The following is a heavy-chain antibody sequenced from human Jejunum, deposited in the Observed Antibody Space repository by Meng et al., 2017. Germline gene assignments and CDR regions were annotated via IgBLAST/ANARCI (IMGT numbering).Heavy chain of an antibody. Sequence: GESLKISCAASGFTFSNYEMNWVRQAPGKGLEWVSYISGFANTIHYADSVKGRFTISRDNAKDSLYLQMNSLTDEDTAVYYCGRDVGWNAIDNWGQGTLVTVSS. J-gene: IGHJ4*02. CDR2: ISGFANTI. CDR3: GRDVGWNAIDN. D-gene: IGHD1-1*01. V-gene: IGHV3-48*03. CDR1: GFTFSNYE.